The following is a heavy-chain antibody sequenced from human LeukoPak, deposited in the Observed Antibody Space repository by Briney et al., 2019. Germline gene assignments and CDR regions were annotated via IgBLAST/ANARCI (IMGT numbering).Heavy chain of an antibody. D-gene: IGHD3-3*01. CDR2: IKQDGSEK. CDR1: GFTFSSYW. V-gene: IGHV3-7*01. Sequence: GGSLRLSCAASGFTFSSYWMSWVRLAPGKGLEWVANIKQDGSEKYYVDSVKGRFTISKDNTKNSLYLQMNSLRAEDTAVYYCARVGTTIFGVVIDAFDIWGQGTMVTVSS. CDR3: ARVGTTIFGVVIDAFDI. J-gene: IGHJ3*02.